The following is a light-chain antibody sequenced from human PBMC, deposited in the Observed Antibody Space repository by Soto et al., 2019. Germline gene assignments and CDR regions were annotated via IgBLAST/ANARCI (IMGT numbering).Light chain of an antibody. Sequence: QSALTQPASVSGSPGQSITISCTGTSSDVGAYNFVSWHQQHPGKAPKLMIYGVTNRPSGVSNRFSGSKTGNTASLTISGLQAEDEADYYCFSHRGGDSHVFGTGTKVTV. V-gene: IGLV2-14*01. CDR3: FSHRGGDSHV. CDR1: SSDVGAYNF. J-gene: IGLJ1*01. CDR2: GVT.